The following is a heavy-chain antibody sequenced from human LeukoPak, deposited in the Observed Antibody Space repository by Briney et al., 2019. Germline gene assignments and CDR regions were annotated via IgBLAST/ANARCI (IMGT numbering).Heavy chain of an antibody. CDR1: GFAFNFYA. CDR3: TTFYTRLTDY. J-gene: IGHJ4*02. Sequence: PGGSLRLSCAASGFAFNFYAMSWVRQAPGKGLQWVSTINANGINTYYADSVRGRSTISRDNSKDTLYLQMNSLRAEDTAVYYCTTFYTRLTDYWGQGTLVTVSS. D-gene: IGHD2/OR15-2a*01. CDR2: INANGINT. V-gene: IGHV3-23*01.